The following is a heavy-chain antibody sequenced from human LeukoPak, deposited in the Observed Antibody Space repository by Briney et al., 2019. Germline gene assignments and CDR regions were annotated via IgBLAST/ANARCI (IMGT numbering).Heavy chain of an antibody. Sequence: SETLSLTCTVSGVSISSYYWSWIRQPPGKGLEWIGYIYYSGSTNYNPSLKSRVTISVDTSKNQFSLKLSSVTAADTAVYYCARDGRASNYPYGMDVWGQGTTVTVSS. CDR2: IYYSGST. CDR3: ARDGRASNYPYGMDV. D-gene: IGHD1-26*01. J-gene: IGHJ6*02. CDR1: GVSISSYY. V-gene: IGHV4-59*01.